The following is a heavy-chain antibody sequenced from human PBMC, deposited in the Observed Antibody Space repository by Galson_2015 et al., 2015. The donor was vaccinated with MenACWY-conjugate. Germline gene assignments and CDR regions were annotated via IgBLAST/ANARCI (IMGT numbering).Heavy chain of an antibody. Sequence: YLRLSCASSEFTLSGSWMHWVRHGPGKWPVWVSRIKSVVRSTNYADSVKGRFTISRDNAKNTLYLQMNSLRAEDTAVYYCARGGQGLAAAEDNWFDPWGQGTLVTVSS. V-gene: IGHV3-74*01. J-gene: IGHJ5*02. CDR3: ARGGQGLAAAEDNWFDP. D-gene: IGHD6-13*01. CDR1: EFTLSGSW. CDR2: IKSVVRST.